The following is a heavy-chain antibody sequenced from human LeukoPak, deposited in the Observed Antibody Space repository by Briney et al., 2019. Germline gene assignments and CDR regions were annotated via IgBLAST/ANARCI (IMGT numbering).Heavy chain of an antibody. CDR1: GFSFSSYS. Sequence: GGSLRLSCAASGFSFSSYSMKWVRQAPGKGLEWLSYTSSGSSTIYYADAVKGRFTISRDNAKNSLYLQMNSLRAEDTAVYYCARDMVRGVNSYYYGMDVWGQGTTVTVSS. CDR3: ARDMVRGVNSYYYGMDV. D-gene: IGHD3-10*01. CDR2: TSSGSSTI. V-gene: IGHV3-48*04. J-gene: IGHJ6*02.